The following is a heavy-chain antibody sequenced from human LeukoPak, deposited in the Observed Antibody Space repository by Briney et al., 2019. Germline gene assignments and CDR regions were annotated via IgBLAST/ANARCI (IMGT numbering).Heavy chain of an antibody. D-gene: IGHD6-19*01. V-gene: IGHV4-59*01. J-gene: IGHJ6*03. Sequence: PSETLSLTCTVSGGSIRDFYWSWIRQSADRRLDFIGYIDNSGSTEYNPSLKSRVTISVDTSKNQFSLDLNSVTAADTAVYYCASLAVPFGWYGGSYYWYMDVWGKVITVTVSS. CDR2: IDNSGST. CDR3: ASLAVPFGWYGGSYYWYMDV. CDR1: GGSIRDFY.